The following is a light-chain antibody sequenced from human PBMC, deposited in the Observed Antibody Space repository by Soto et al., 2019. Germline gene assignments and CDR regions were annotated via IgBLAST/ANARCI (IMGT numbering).Light chain of an antibody. CDR2: EVT. Sequence: QSALTQPPSASGSPGQSVTISCTGTSSDVGAYKYVSWYQQYPGKAPKLMIYEVTKRPSGVPDRFSGSKSVNTASLPVSGLQAEDEADYYCTSYVGNDIWVFGGGTKLTVL. CDR3: TSYVGNDIWV. J-gene: IGLJ3*02. V-gene: IGLV2-8*01. CDR1: SSDVGAYKY.